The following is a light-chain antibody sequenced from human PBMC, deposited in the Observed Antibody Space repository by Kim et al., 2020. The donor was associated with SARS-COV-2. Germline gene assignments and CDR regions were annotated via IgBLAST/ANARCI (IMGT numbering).Light chain of an antibody. CDR3: NSRDSNDNVV. CDR1: SLISYS. Sequence: DLGQTVRITCKGDSLISYSATWYQQKPRQATIVVIDGKNNRPSGIPHRFSGSSSGNTASLTITGTQAGDEADYYCNSRDSNDNVVFGGGTQLTVL. J-gene: IGLJ2*01. V-gene: IGLV3-19*01. CDR2: GKN.